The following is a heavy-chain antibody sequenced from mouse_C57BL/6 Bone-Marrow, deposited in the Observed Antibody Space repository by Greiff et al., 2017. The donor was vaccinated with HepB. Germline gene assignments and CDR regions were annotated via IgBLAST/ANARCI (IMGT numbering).Heavy chain of an antibody. Sequence: QVQLQQSGPGLVQPSQSLSITCTVSGFSLTSYGVHWVRQSPGKGLEWLGVIWSGGSTDYNAAFISRLSISKDNSKCQVFFKMNSLQADDTAIYYCARNPPDGYLYYYSMDYWGQGTSVTVSS. CDR3: ARNPPDGYLYYYSMDY. CDR1: GFSLTSYG. CDR2: IWSGGST. D-gene: IGHD2-3*01. J-gene: IGHJ4*01. V-gene: IGHV2-2*01.